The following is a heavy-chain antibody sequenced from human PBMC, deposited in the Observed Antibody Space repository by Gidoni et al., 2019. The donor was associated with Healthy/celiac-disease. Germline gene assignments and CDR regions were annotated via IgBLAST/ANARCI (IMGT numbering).Heavy chain of an antibody. V-gene: IGHV4-34*01. CDR3: ARGRARKGYCSSTSCYYFDY. CDR1: GGSLSGYY. J-gene: IGHJ4*02. Sequence: QVQLQQWGAGLLTTSETLSLTCAVYGGSLSGYYWSWLRQPPGKGLEWIGEINHSGSTNYNPSLKSRGTISVDTSKNQFSLKLSSVTAADTAVYYCARGRARKGYCSSTSCYYFDYWGQGTLVTVSS. D-gene: IGHD2-2*01. CDR2: INHSGST.